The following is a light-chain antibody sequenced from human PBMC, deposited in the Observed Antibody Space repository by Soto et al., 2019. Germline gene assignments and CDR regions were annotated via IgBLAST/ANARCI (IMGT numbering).Light chain of an antibody. Sequence: QSALTQPASVSVSPGQSITISCTGTSSDVGGNYVSWYVSWYQQHPGKVPKLIIYDDDDRPSGVSNRFSGAKSGSTASLTISGVLAQDEADYYCSSFANSRTVIFGGGTKLTVL. CDR3: SSFANSRTVI. CDR2: DDD. V-gene: IGLV2-14*03. J-gene: IGLJ2*01. CDR1: SSDVGGNYVSWY.